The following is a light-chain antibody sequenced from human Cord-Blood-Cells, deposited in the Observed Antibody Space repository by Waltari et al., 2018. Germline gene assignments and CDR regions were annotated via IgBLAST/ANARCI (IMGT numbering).Light chain of an antibody. J-gene: IGLJ2*01. CDR3: SSYAGSNNFL. CDR1: SSDVGGYNY. V-gene: IGLV2-8*01. CDR2: EVS. Sequence: QSALTQPPSASGSPGQSVTISCTGTSSDVGGYNYVSWYQQHPGKAPKLMIYEVSKRPSGVPDRFSGSKSGNTASLTVSGLQAEDEADYYGSSYAGSNNFLFGGGTKLTVL.